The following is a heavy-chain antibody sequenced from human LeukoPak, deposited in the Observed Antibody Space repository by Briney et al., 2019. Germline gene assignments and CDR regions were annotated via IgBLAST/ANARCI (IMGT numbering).Heavy chain of an antibody. Sequence: GASVKVSCKASGGTFSSYAISWVRQAPGQGLEWMGGIISIFGTANYAQKFQGRVTITADESTSTAYMELSSLRSEDTAVYYCAIWLGPSYYYYYMDVWGKGTTVTVSS. D-gene: IGHD5-12*01. CDR2: IISIFGTA. CDR3: AIWLGPSYYYYYMDV. CDR1: GGTFSSYA. J-gene: IGHJ6*03. V-gene: IGHV1-69*13.